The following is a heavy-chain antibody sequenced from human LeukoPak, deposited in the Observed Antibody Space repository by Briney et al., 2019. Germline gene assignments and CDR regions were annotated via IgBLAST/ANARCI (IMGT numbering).Heavy chain of an antibody. D-gene: IGHD1-1*01. CDR1: GGSFSGYY. J-gene: IGHJ4*02. CDR2: INHSGST. V-gene: IGHV4-34*01. Sequence: SETLSLTCAVYGGSFSGYYWSWIRQPPGKGLEWIGEINHSGSTNYNPSLKSRVTISVDTSKNQFSLKLSPVTAADTAVYYCASTDDDTRDFDYWGQGTLVTVSS. CDR3: ASTDDDTRDFDY.